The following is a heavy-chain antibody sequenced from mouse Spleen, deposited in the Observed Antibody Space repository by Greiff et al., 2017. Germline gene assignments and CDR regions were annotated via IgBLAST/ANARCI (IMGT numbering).Heavy chain of an antibody. V-gene: IGHV1-80*01. CDR1: GYAFSSYW. Sequence: VKLQESGAELVKPGASVKISCKASGYAFSSYWMNWVKQRPGKGLEWIGQIYPGDGDTNYNGKFKGKATLTADKSSSTAYMQLSSLTSEDSAVYFCARRDYYDGSPAWFAYWGQGTLVTVSA. D-gene: IGHD1-1*01. J-gene: IGHJ3*01. CDR3: ARRDYYDGSPAWFAY. CDR2: IYPGDGDT.